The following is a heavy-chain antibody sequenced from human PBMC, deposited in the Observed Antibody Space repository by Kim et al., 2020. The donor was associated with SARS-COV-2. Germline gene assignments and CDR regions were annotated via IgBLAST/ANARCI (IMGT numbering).Heavy chain of an antibody. J-gene: IGHJ3*02. V-gene: IGHV3-23*01. CDR1: GFTFRSYA. CDR2: IGGSSGST. D-gene: IGHD6-13*01. CDR3: AKTDEIAAACNAFDI. Sequence: GGSLRLSCAASGFTFRSYAMSWVRQAPGKGLEWVSAIGGSSGSTYYADSVKGRLTISRDNSKNTLFLQMNSLRAEDTAVYYCAKTDEIAAACNAFDIWGQGTVVTVSS.